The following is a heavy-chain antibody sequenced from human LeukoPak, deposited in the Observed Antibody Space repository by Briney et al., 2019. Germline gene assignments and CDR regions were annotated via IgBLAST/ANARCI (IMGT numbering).Heavy chain of an antibody. CDR3: ARGVYGYSSGWYFDF. CDR1: GFTFSTYS. J-gene: IGHJ4*02. CDR2: ISSSSGTI. V-gene: IGHV3-48*04. Sequence: PGGSLRLSCVASGFTFSTYSMNWVRQAPGKGLEWVSYISSSSGTIYYAHSVKGRFTISRDNAKNSMSLQMNSLRAEDTAVYYCARGVYGYSSGWYFDFWGQGTLVTVSS. D-gene: IGHD6-19*01.